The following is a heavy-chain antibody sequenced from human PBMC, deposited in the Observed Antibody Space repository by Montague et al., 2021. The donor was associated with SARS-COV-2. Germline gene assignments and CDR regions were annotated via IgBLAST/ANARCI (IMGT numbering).Heavy chain of an antibody. J-gene: IGHJ3*02. CDR2: IYYSGCT. CDR3: ARQIPLRTHIVVVTALLGGAFDI. CDR1: GGSISSYY. Sequence: SETLSLTCTVSGGSISSYYWSWIRQPPGKGLEWIGYIYYSGCTNYNPSLKSRVTISIDTSKNQFSLKLSSVTAADTAVYYCARQIPLRTHIVVVTALLGGAFDIWGQGTMVTVSS. D-gene: IGHD2-21*02. V-gene: IGHV4-59*08.